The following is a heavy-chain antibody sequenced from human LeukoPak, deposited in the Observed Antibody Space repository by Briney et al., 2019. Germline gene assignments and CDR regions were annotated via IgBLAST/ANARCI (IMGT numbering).Heavy chain of an antibody. Sequence: GGSLRLSCAVSGFNFNDYGMHWVRQAPGKGLEWVSSISSSSSYIYHADSVKGRFTISRDNAKNSLYLQMNSLRAEDTAVYYCARLQPSSGWYENYYYGMDVWGQGTTVTVSS. CDR2: ISSSSSYI. D-gene: IGHD6-19*01. V-gene: IGHV3-21*01. J-gene: IGHJ6*02. CDR1: GFNFNDYG. CDR3: ARLQPSSGWYENYYYGMDV.